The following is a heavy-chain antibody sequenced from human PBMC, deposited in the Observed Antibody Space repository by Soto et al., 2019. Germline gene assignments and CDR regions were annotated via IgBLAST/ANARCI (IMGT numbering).Heavy chain of an antibody. CDR3: AREYKLYYYYYGMDV. Sequence: SETVSLTCTVSGGSVSSGSYYWSWIRQPPGKGLEWIGYIYYSGSTNYNPSLKSRVTISVDTSKNQFSLKLSSVTAADTAVYYCAREYKLYYYYYGMDVWGQGTTVTVSS. D-gene: IGHD1-20*01. J-gene: IGHJ6*02. CDR2: IYYSGST. CDR1: GGSVSSGSYY. V-gene: IGHV4-61*01.